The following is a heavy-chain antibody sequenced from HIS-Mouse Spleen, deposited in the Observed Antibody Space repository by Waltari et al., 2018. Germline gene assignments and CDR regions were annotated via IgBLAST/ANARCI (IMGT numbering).Heavy chain of an antibody. CDR1: GFTFSSYG. D-gene: IGHD6-13*01. CDR2: ISYDGSNK. CDR3: AKEYSSSHNWFDP. J-gene: IGHJ5*02. Sequence: QVQLVESGGGVVQPGRSLRLSCAASGFTFSSYGMHWVRQAPGKGLRWVAVISYDGSNKYYADSVKGRFTISRDNSKNTLYLQMNSLRAEDTAVYYCAKEYSSSHNWFDPWGQGTLVTVSS. V-gene: IGHV3-30*18.